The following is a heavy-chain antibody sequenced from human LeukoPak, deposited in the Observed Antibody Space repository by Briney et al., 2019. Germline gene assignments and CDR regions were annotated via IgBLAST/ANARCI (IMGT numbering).Heavy chain of an antibody. V-gene: IGHV5-51*01. Sequence: GASLKISCKGSGYSYPTYWIGCVRQVPGRGLEWMGIIYPGDSDTRYSPSFQGQATISVDKSISTAYLQWSSLKASDTAMYYCARAGGPYSNSDYWGQGALVTVSS. CDR1: GYSYPTYW. CDR2: IYPGDSDT. J-gene: IGHJ4*01. CDR3: ARAGGPYSNSDY. D-gene: IGHD6-13*01.